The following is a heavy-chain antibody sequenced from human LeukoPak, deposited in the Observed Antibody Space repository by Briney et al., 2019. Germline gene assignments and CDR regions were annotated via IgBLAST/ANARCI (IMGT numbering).Heavy chain of an antibody. D-gene: IGHD2-21*02. CDR2: ISGSGDNT. CDR1: GFTFSSYA. V-gene: IGHV3-23*01. J-gene: IGHJ4*02. Sequence: PGGSLRLSCAASGFTFSSYAMSWVRQAPGKWLEWVSAISGSGDNTYYADSVKGRFTVSRDNSKNTLYVQMKSLRAEDTAVYYCAKDFVVVPGNVNYFDYWGQGTLVTVSS. CDR3: AKDFVVVPGNVNYFDY.